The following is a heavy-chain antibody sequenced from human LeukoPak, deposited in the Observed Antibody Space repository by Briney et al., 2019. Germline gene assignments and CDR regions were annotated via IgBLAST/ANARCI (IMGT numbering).Heavy chain of an antibody. V-gene: IGHV3-30*02. CDR1: GFTFSSYG. CDR2: IRYDGSKK. Sequence: GGSLRLSCAASGFTFSSYGMHWVRQAPGKGLEWVRFIRYDGSKKYYADSVKGRVTISSDNSKNTLYLQMNSLRAEDTAVYYCAKDMSIVVVPAANDYWGQGTLVTVSS. J-gene: IGHJ4*02. CDR3: AKDMSIVVVPAANDY. D-gene: IGHD2-2*01.